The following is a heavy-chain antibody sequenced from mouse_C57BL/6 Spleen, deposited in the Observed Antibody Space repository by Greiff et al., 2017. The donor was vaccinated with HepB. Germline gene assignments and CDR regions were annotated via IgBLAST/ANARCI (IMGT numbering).Heavy chain of an antibody. CDR3: ARHPLQLRLREVYAMDY. CDR2: FYPGSGSI. J-gene: IGHJ4*01. V-gene: IGHV1-62-2*01. CDR1: GYTFTEYT. D-gene: IGHD3-2*02. Sequence: VKPGASVKLSCKASGYTFTEYTIHWVKQRSGQGLEWIGWFYPGSGSIKYNEKFKDKATLTADKSSSTVYMELSRLTSEDSAVYFCARHPLQLRLREVYAMDYWGQGTSVTVSS.